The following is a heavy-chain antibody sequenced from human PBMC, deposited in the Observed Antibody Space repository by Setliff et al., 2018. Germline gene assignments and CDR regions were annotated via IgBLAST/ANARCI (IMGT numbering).Heavy chain of an antibody. V-gene: IGHV4-39*01. CDR2: IFYTGST. D-gene: IGHD2-15*01. CDR3: ARQPYCTTYYYYYYYMDV. Sequence: PSETLSLTCTVSNGSISSGNYFWGWIRQPPGKGLEWMGSIFYTGSTYYSPSLKSRVTMSIDTSKNQFSLNLNSVTAADTAVYYCARQPYCTTYYYYYYYMDVWGKGTTVTVSS. CDR1: NGSISSGNYF. J-gene: IGHJ6*03.